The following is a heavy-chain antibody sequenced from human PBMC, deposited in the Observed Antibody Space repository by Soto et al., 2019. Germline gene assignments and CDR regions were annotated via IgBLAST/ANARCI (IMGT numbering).Heavy chain of an antibody. CDR1: GFTVSSNY. D-gene: IGHD6-19*01. CDR2: IYSGGST. J-gene: IGHJ3*02. V-gene: IGHV3-53*04. Sequence: PGGSLRLSCAASGFTVSSNYMSWVRQAPGKGLEWVSVIYSGGSTYYADSVKGRFTISRHNSKNTLYLQMNSLRAEDTAVYYCASNIAVAGISSDAFDIWGQGTMVTVSS. CDR3: ASNIAVAGISSDAFDI.